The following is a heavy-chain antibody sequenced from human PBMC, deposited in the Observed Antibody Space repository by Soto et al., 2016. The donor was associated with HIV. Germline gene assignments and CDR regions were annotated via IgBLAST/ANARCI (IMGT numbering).Heavy chain of an antibody. CDR2: INPHNGAT. J-gene: IGHJ4*02. CDR1: GGTFSTYV. D-gene: IGHD3-16*01. CDR3: ASYGY. V-gene: IGHV1-2*02. Sequence: QVQLVQSGAEVKKPGSSVKVSCKASGGTFSTYVISWVRQAPGQGLEWMGWINPHNGATKYAQKLQGRVTMTRNTSISTAYMEVRSLRSDDTAVYYCASYGYWGQGTLVTVSS.